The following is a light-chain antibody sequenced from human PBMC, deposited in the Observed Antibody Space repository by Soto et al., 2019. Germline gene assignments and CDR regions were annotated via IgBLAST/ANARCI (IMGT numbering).Light chain of an antibody. CDR3: QQTYSDIS. J-gene: IGKJ4*01. V-gene: IGKV1-39*01. CDR1: RTINTY. CDR2: GAS. Sequence: DVRMTQSPSSLSASVGDTITITCRASRTINTYLNWFQQKPGEPPRLLIYGASTLHDGVPSRFSGSGSGADFTLTSRDLQPEDFANYHCQQTYSDISFGGGTKL.